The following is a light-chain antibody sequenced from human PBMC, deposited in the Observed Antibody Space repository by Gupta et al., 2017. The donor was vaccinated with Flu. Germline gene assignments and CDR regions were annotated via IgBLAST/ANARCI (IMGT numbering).Light chain of an antibody. V-gene: IGLV2-14*01. CDR2: EDN. Sequence: SSLTHTASVSRSPGQSITIPCTGSNSDIGAYVSWYQHHPGRVPELMIYEDNNRPSGISERFSGSKSGKTASLTIXGXQAEDEXEYYCHSYKGGSTPWVFGGGTKLTVL. CDR1: NSDIGAY. CDR3: HSYKGGSTPWV. J-gene: IGLJ2*01.